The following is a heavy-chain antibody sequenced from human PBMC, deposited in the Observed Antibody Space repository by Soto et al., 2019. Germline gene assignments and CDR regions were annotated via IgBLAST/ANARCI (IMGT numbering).Heavy chain of an antibody. J-gene: IGHJ6*02. Sequence: ASVKVSCKASGYTFTSYAMHWVRQAPGQRLEWMGWINAGNGNTKYSQKFQGRVTITRDTSASTAYTELSSLRSEDTAVYYCARELAPYDFWSGYYTPYYYYGMDVWGQGTTVTVSS. CDR3: ARELAPYDFWSGYYTPYYYYGMDV. CDR2: INAGNGNT. CDR1: GYTFTSYA. V-gene: IGHV1-3*01. D-gene: IGHD3-3*01.